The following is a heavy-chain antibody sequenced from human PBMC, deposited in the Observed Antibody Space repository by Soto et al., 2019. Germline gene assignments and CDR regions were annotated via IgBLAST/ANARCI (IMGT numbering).Heavy chain of an antibody. D-gene: IGHD5-12*01. CDR1: GGSVSSGSFY. V-gene: IGHV4-61*01. CDR3: AASAPPATNYYYAMDV. J-gene: IGHJ6*02. CDR2: FYDSGST. Sequence: SETLSLTCTVSGGSVSSGSFYWSWIRRPPGKGLEWIGYFYDSGSTNYNPSLRSRVTMSVDTSKNQFSLKLSSVTAADTAVYYCAASAPPATNYYYAMDVWGQGTTVTV.